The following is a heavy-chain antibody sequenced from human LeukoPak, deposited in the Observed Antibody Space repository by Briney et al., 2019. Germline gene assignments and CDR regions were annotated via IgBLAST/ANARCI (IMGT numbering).Heavy chain of an antibody. CDR3: ARGSSGYYSTLLYYYYYMDV. D-gene: IGHD3-22*01. J-gene: IGHJ6*03. V-gene: IGHV4-4*07. Sequence: SETLSLTCTVSGGSISSYYWSWIRQPAGKGLEWIGRIYTSGSTNYNPSLKSRVTMSVDASKNQFSLKLSSVIAADTAVYYCARGSSGYYSTLLYYYYYMDVWGKGTTVTISS. CDR1: GGSISSYY. CDR2: IYTSGST.